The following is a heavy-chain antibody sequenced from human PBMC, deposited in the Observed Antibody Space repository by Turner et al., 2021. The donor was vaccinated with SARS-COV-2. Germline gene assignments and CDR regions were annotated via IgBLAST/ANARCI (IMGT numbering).Heavy chain of an antibody. CDR2: IIPDSGAT. Sequence: QLVQSGAEVKKPGASVKVSCKPSGYAFTSFFLAWVRLVPGQGLEWRGWIIPDSGATKYGDEFQGGVSLTRNESISTVFLELTNLRSDDAAVYYCTRSRRFYFDLWGPGTLVSVSS. V-gene: IGHV1-2*02. CDR1: GYAFTSFF. CDR3: TRSRRFYFDL. J-gene: IGHJ4*02.